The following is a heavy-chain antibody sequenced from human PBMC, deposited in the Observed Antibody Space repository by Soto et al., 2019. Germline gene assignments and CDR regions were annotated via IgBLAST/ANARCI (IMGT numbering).Heavy chain of an antibody. D-gene: IGHD3-3*01. CDR2: IYYSGST. Sequence: SETLSLTCTVSGGSISSYYWSWIRQPPGKGLEWIGYIYYSGSTNYNPSLKSRVTISVDTSKNQFSLKLSSVTAADTAVYYCARADEEWAKRGYFDYWGQGTLVTVSS. CDR3: ARADEEWAKRGYFDY. CDR1: GGSISSYY. J-gene: IGHJ4*02. V-gene: IGHV4-59*01.